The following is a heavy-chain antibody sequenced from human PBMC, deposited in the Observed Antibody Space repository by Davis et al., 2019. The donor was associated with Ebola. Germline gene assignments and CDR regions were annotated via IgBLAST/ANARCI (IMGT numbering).Heavy chain of an antibody. CDR3: AKGGLYDFWSGYPYYYYYGMDV. CDR2: IYSGGST. CDR1: GFTFDDYA. D-gene: IGHD3-3*01. V-gene: IGHV3-NL1*01. J-gene: IGHJ6*04. Sequence: GDSLKISCAASGFTFDDYAMHWVRQAPGKGLEWVSVIYSGGSTYYADSVKGRFTISRDNSKNTLYLQMNSLRAEDTAVYYCAKGGLYDFWSGYPYYYYYGMDVWGKGTTVTVSS.